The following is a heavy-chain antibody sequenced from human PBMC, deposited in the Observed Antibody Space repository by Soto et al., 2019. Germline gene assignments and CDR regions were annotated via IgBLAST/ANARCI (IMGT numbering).Heavy chain of an antibody. D-gene: IGHD5-12*01. CDR2: IIPIFGAA. CDR1: GGTFSSYA. CDR3: ARGTGDGYGTGCFDY. Sequence: QVQLVQSGAEVKKPGSSVKVSCKASGGTFSSYAISWVRQAPGQGLEWMGGIIPIFGAANYAQKFQGRVTITADEATSTAYMALSSLRSEDTAVYYCARGTGDGYGTGCFDYWGQGTLVTVSS. V-gene: IGHV1-69*01. J-gene: IGHJ4*02.